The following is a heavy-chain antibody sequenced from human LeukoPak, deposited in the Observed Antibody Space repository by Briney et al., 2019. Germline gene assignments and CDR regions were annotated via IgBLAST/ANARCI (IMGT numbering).Heavy chain of an antibody. CDR1: GFTFSSYS. Sequence: GRSLRLSCAASGFTFSSYSMNWVRQAPGKGLEWVSYISSSSSTIYYADSVKGRFTISRDNAKNSLYLQMTSLRADDTAVYYCARGTEDFDYWVQGTLVTVSS. CDR2: ISSSSSTI. D-gene: IGHD1-1*01. V-gene: IGHV3-48*04. J-gene: IGHJ4*02. CDR3: ARGTEDFDY.